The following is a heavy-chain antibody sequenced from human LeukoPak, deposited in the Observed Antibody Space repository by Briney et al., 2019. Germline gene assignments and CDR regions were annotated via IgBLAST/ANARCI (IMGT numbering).Heavy chain of an antibody. Sequence: GGSLRLSCAASGFTFSNYWMSWVRQAPGKGLEWVANIKQDGSEKYYLDSVKGRFTISRDNAKNSVNLQMDSLKAEDTAVYYCARALGYCSGGSCFDYWGQGTLVTVSS. CDR1: GFTFSNYW. D-gene: IGHD2-15*01. CDR3: ARALGYCSGGSCFDY. V-gene: IGHV3-7*01. J-gene: IGHJ4*02. CDR2: IKQDGSEK.